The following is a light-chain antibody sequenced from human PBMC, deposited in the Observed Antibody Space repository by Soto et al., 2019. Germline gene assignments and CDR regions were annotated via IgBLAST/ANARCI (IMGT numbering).Light chain of an antibody. CDR1: QGISDW. CDR3: HQATSFPFT. Sequence: DIQMTQSPSSVSASVGDRVTITCRASQGISDWLAWYQEKPGKAPKLLIYATSSLQSGVTSRCSGSGSGTDFTLTISSLQPEDFATFFSHQATSFPFTFGPGTKVDIK. J-gene: IGKJ3*01. CDR2: ATS. V-gene: IGKV1-12*01.